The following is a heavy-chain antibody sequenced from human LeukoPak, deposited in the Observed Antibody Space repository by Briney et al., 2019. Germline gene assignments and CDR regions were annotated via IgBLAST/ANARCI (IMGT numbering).Heavy chain of an antibody. CDR3: AKVGGGYCTNGVCRFDY. J-gene: IGHJ4*02. V-gene: IGHV3-30*18. CDR2: ISYDGSNK. Sequence: GGSLRLSCAASGFTFSSYGMHWVRQAPGKGLEWVAVISYDGSNKYYADSVKGRFTISRDNSKNTLYLQMNSLRAEDTAVYYCAKVGGGYCTNGVCRFDYWGQGTLVTVSS. D-gene: IGHD2-8*01. CDR1: GFTFSSYG.